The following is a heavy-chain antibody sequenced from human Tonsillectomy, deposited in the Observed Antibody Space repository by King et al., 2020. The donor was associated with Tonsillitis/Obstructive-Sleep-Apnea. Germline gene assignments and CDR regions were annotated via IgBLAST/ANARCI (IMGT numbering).Heavy chain of an antibody. D-gene: IGHD5-12*01. CDR2: ISYDGSNK. CDR3: ARDVGYSGYGVSQYNYGMDV. Sequence: QLVQSGGGVVQPGGSLRLSCASSGFTFSPYAMHWVRQAPGKGLEWVAVISYDGSNKYYADSVKGRFTISRDNSKNTLYLQMNSLRAEDTAMYYCARDVGYSGYGVSQYNYGMDVWGQGTTVTVSS. J-gene: IGHJ6*02. V-gene: IGHV3-30*04. CDR1: GFTFSPYA.